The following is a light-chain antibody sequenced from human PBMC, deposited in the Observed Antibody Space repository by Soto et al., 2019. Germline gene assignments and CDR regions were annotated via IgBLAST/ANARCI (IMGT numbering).Light chain of an antibody. J-gene: IGLJ1*01. CDR3: CSLTTSHTYV. CDR2: HVT. Sequence: HSVLTRPSSVSGSPGQSITISCTGTISDIGHYDYVSWYQQHPGKAPKLMIYHVTYRPSGVSNRYSGSKSGNSASLTISGLQADDEADYYCCSLTTSHTYVYGSGTKVNVL. V-gene: IGLV2-14*03. CDR1: ISDIGHYDY.